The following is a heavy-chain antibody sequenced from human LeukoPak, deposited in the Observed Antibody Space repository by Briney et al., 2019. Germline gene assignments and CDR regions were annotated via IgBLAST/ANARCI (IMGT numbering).Heavy chain of an antibody. Sequence: SGTLSLTCAVSGGSISSSNWWSWVRQPPGKGLEWIGDIHYSGSTNSNPSLKSRVTISVDKSKNQFSLKLSSVTAADTAVYYCARDGRSRGSYYQFDYWGQGTLVTVSS. CDR2: IHYSGST. CDR3: ARDGRSRGSYYQFDY. CDR1: GGSISSSNW. J-gene: IGHJ4*02. D-gene: IGHD1-26*01. V-gene: IGHV4-4*02.